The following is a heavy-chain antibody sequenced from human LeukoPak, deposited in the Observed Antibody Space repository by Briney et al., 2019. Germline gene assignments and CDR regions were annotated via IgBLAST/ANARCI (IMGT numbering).Heavy chain of an antibody. CDR1: GFTFSDYY. J-gene: IGHJ6*02. CDR2: ISSSGSTI. D-gene: IGHD2-15*01. CDR3: ARDLSSVAAELYYYGMDV. V-gene: IGHV3-11*01. Sequence: GGSLRLSCAASGFTFSDYYMSWIRQAPGKGLEWVSYISSSGSTIYYAASVKGRFTISRDNAKNSLYLQMNSLRAEDTAVYYCARDLSSVAAELYYYGMDVWGQGTTVTVSS.